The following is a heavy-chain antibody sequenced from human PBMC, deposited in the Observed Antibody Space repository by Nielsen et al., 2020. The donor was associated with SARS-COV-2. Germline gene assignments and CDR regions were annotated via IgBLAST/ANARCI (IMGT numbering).Heavy chain of an antibody. CDR3: VRIPRGVEEDV. J-gene: IGHJ6*04. V-gene: IGHV1-69*04. CDR1: GGTFSSYA. CDR2: IIPILGIA. Sequence: SVKVSCKASGGTFSSYAISWVRQAPGQGLEWMGRIIPILGIANYAQKFQGRVTITADKSTSTAYMELSSLRSEDTAVYYCVRIPRGVEEDVWGKGTTVTVSS. D-gene: IGHD3-10*01.